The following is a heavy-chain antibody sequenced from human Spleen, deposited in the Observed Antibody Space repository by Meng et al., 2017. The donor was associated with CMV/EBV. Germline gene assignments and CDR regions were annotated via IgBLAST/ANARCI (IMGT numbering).Heavy chain of an antibody. CDR1: GGSISNYY. CDR3: ARVGDYSNYGDYYFDS. CDR2: IYYSGST. Sequence: SETLSLTCTVSGGSISNYYWTWIRQPPGKRLEWIGYIYYSGSTNYNPSLMSRVTISLDTSKNQFSLKLSSVTAADTAVYYCARVGDYSNYGDYYFDSWGQGALVTVSS. V-gene: IGHV4-59*01. J-gene: IGHJ4*02. D-gene: IGHD4-11*01.